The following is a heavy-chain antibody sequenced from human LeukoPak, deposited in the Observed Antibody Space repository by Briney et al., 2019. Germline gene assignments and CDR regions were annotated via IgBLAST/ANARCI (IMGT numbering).Heavy chain of an antibody. CDR2: IIPNNGGT. D-gene: IGHD5-24*01. CDR1: GYTFTDYY. CDR3: ARGLSIEGYNFNY. J-gene: IGHJ4*02. Sequence: ASVEVSCKASGYTFTDYYIHWLRQARGQGLEWIGWIIPNNGGTNYAPKLRGRVTLTRDTSISTAYMELSRLRSDDTAVYYCARGLSIEGYNFNYWGQGTLVTVSS. V-gene: IGHV1-2*02.